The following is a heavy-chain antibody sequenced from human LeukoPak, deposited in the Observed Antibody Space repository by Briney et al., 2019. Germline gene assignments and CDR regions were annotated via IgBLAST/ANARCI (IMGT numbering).Heavy chain of an antibody. V-gene: IGHV5-10-1*01. CDR3: ARVFILTGYYISYYFDY. J-gene: IGHJ4*02. CDR2: IDPSDSYT. D-gene: IGHD3-9*01. CDR1: GYSFTSYW. Sequence: GESLRISCKGSGYSFTSYWISWVRQMPGKGLEWMGRIDPSDSYTNYSPSFQGHVTISADKSISTAYLQWSSLKASDTAMYYCARVFILTGYYISYYFDYWGRGTLVTVSS.